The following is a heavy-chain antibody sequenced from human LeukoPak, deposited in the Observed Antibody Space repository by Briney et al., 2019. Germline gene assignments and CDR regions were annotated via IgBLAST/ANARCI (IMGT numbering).Heavy chain of an antibody. CDR2: INHSGST. CDR1: GGSFSGYY. CDR3: ARGRYSYGPIYYFDY. D-gene: IGHD5-18*01. V-gene: IGHV4-34*01. J-gene: IGHJ4*02. Sequence: SETLSLTCAVYGGSFSGYYWSWIRQPPGKGLEWIGEINHSGSTNYNPSFKSRVTISVDTSKNQFSLKLSSVTAADTAVYYCARGRYSYGPIYYFDYWGQGTLVTVSS.